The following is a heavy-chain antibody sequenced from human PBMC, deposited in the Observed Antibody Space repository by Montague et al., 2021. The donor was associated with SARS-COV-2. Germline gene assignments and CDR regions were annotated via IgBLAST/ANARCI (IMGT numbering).Heavy chain of an antibody. Sequence: TLSLTCTASGGSISIGRYYWNWIRQPAGKGLEWIGRIYTSGSTNYNPSLKSRVSISADTTNNQVSLSLSSVTAADTAVYYCARDGSQYYYGSGIDYWGQGILVTVSS. V-gene: IGHV4-61*02. CDR1: GGSISIGRYY. J-gene: IGHJ4*02. CDR3: ARDGSQYYYGSGIDY. CDR2: IYTSGST. D-gene: IGHD3-10*01.